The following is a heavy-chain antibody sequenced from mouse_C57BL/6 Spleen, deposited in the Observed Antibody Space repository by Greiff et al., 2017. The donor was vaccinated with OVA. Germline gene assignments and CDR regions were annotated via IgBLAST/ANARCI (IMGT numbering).Heavy chain of an antibody. J-gene: IGHJ4*01. V-gene: IGHV5-17*01. D-gene: IGHD1-1*01. CDR1: GFTFSDYG. CDR3: ARPYYYGSSSYAMDY. Sequence: DVQLQESGGGLVKPGGSLKLSCAASGFTFSDYGMHWVRQAPEKGLEWVAYISSGSSTIYYADTVKGRFTISRDNAKNTLFLQMTSLRSEDTAMYYCARPYYYGSSSYAMDYWGQGTSVTVSS. CDR2: ISSGSSTI.